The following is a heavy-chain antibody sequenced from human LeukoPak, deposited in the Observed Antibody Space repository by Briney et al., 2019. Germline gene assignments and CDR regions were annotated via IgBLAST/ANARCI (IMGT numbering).Heavy chain of an antibody. V-gene: IGHV3-23*01. D-gene: IGHD3-22*01. CDR3: AKARFSYYDSSGYYSPDFDY. CDR2: ISGSGGST. CDR1: GFTFSSYA. Sequence: QSGGSLRLSCAASGFTFSSYAMSWVRQAPGKGLEWVSAISGSGGSTYYADSVKGRFTISRDNSKNTLYLQMNSLRAEDTAVYYCAKARFSYYDSSGYYSPDFDYWGQGTLVTVSS. J-gene: IGHJ4*02.